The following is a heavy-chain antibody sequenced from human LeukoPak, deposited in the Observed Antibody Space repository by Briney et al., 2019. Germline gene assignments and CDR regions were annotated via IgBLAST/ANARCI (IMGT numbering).Heavy chain of an antibody. Sequence: KPSETLSLTCTVSGGSISSSSYYWGWIRQPPGKGLEWIGSIYYSGSTYYNPSLKSRVTISVDTSKNQFSLTLNSVTAADTAVYYCARVITVRGVIFDYWGQGTLVTVSS. CDR3: ARVITVRGVIFDY. J-gene: IGHJ4*02. D-gene: IGHD3-16*01. V-gene: IGHV4-39*07. CDR1: GGSISSSSYY. CDR2: IYYSGST.